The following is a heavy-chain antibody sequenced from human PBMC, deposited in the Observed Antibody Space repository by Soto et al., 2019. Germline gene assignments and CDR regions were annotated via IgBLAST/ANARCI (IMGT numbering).Heavy chain of an antibody. CDR1: GYSFSSYW. CDR2: IWPGDSDT. V-gene: IGHV5-51*01. CDR3: ARGPDRRYLDL. Sequence: LKISCRDSGYSFSSYWIAWVRQMPGKGLEWMGIIWPGDSDTKYSPSFQGQVTISADTSISTAYLQWSSLKASDTAMYYCARGPDRRYLDLWGRGTLVTVSS. D-gene: IGHD6-25*01. J-gene: IGHJ2*01.